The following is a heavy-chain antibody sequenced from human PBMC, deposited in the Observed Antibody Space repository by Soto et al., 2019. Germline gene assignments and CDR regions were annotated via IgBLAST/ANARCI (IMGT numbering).Heavy chain of an antibody. CDR3: ARSYSSGWEFDY. J-gene: IGHJ4*02. Sequence: GGSLRLSCAASGFTFSSYAMSWVRQAPGKGLEWVSAISGSGGSTYYADSVKGRFTISRDNSKNTLYLQMNSLRVEDTAVYYCARSYSSGWEFDYWGQGTQVTVSS. V-gene: IGHV3-23*01. D-gene: IGHD6-19*01. CDR2: ISGSGGST. CDR1: GFTFSSYA.